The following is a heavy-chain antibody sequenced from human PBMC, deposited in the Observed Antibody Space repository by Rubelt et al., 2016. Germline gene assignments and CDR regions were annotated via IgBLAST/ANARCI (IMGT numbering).Heavy chain of an antibody. CDR1: GGSFSGYY. CDR2: INHSGST. Sequence: QVQLQQWGAGLLKPSETLSLTCAVYGGSFSGYYWSWIRQPPGKGLEWIGEINHSGSTNYNPSPKSRLTSSVAPSKNQFSLKLSSVTAADTAVYYCAREWATAAAGTDYWGQGTLVTVSS. J-gene: IGHJ4*02. D-gene: IGHD6-13*01. CDR3: AREWATAAAGTDY. V-gene: IGHV4-34*01.